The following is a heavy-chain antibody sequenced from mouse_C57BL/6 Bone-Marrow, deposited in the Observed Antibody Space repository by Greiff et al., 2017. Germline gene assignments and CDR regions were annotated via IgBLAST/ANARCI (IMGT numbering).Heavy chain of an antibody. D-gene: IGHD1-1*01. Sequence: VQLQQPGAELVKPGASVKLSCKASGYTFTSYWMHWVKQRPGQGLEWIGMIHPNSGSTNYNEKFKRKDTLPVDKSSSTAYMQLSSLTSEDSAVYYCARPLYYYGSSGFAYWGQGTLVTVSA. V-gene: IGHV1-64*01. CDR2: IHPNSGST. J-gene: IGHJ3*01. CDR1: GYTFTSYW. CDR3: ARPLYYYGSSGFAY.